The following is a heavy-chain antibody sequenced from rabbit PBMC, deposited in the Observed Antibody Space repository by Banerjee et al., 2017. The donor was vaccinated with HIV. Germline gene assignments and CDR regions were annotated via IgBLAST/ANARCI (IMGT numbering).Heavy chain of an antibody. Sequence: QEQLVESGGGLVQPEGSLTLTCTASGFSFSGSYWICWVRQAPGEGLEWIACIGSGSGNTGYATWAKGRFTITKTSSTTVTLQMTSLTAADTATYFCARDPADGAGGCDLWGPGTLVTVS. CDR2: IGSGSGNT. CDR1: GFSFSGSYW. V-gene: IGHV1S45*01. CDR3: ARDPADGAGGCDL. D-gene: IGHD4-2*01. J-gene: IGHJ4*01.